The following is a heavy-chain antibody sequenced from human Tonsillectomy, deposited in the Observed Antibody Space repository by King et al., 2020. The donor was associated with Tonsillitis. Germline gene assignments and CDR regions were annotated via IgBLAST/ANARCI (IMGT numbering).Heavy chain of an antibody. V-gene: IGHV1-2*02. J-gene: IGHJ4*02. CDR2: INPNSGGT. Sequence: AQLVQSGAEVKKPGASVKVSCKASGYTFTDYYIHWVRQAPGQGLEWMGWINPNSGGTNYVQKFQGRVTMTRDTSNSTAYMELSRLRSDDTAVYYCAREVLMEIGGGYLAYWGQGTLVTVSS. CDR3: AREVLMEIGGGYLAY. D-gene: IGHD2-8*01. CDR1: GYTFTDYY.